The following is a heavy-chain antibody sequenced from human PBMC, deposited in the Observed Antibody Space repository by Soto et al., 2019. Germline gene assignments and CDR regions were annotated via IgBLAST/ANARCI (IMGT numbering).Heavy chain of an antibody. Sequence: QVQLVQSGAEVKKPGSSVKVSCKASGGTFSSYAISWVRQAPGQGLEWMGGIIPIFGTANYAQKFQGRDTITADESTSTAYMELSSLRSEDTAVYYCARVGDSSSWYDYYGMDVWGQGTTVTVSS. D-gene: IGHD6-13*01. CDR3: ARVGDSSSWYDYYGMDV. CDR2: IIPIFGTA. V-gene: IGHV1-69*01. J-gene: IGHJ6*02. CDR1: GGTFSSYA.